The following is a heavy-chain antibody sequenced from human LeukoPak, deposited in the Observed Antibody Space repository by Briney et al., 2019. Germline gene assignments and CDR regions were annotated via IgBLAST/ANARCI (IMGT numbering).Heavy chain of an antibody. D-gene: IGHD1-26*01. CDR3: ALHINSGILLSYFDY. CDR1: GFTFSTYA. V-gene: IGHV3-23*01. CDR2: ISASGRNI. Sequence: GGSLRLSCAASGFTFSTYAMSWVRQTPGKGLEWVSAISASGRNIYYADSVKGRFTISRDDSKNTLYLQMNSLRVEDTAVYYCALHINSGILLSYFDYRGQGTLVTVSS. J-gene: IGHJ4*02.